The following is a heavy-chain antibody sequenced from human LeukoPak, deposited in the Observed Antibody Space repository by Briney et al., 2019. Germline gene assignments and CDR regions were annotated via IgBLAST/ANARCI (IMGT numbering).Heavy chain of an antibody. CDR1: GGTFSSYA. D-gene: IGHD5-12*01. CDR2: IIPIFGTA. Sequence: SVKVSCKASGGTFSSYAISWVRQAPGQGLEWMGGIIPIFGTANYAQKFQGRVTITAGESTSTAYMELSSLRSEDTAVYYCARDGDSGYDYTSWGQGTLVTVSS. CDR3: ARDGDSGYDYTS. V-gene: IGHV1-69*13. J-gene: IGHJ5*02.